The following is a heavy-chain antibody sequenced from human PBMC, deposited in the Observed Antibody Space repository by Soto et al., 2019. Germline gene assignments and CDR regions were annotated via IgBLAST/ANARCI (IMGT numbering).Heavy chain of an antibody. J-gene: IGHJ4*02. Sequence: QVQLVQSGGEMKKPGSSVMVACQSSGGSFNTYAMNWVRQAPGQGPEWMGDISPMFGAANYAPKFQGRVTITADESTGTSYMQLSSLTSEDTALYFCAREVQVHTPAFVYWGQGTLVTVSS. D-gene: IGHD3-10*01. CDR3: AREVQVHTPAFVY. CDR1: GGSFNTYA. V-gene: IGHV1-69*19. CDR2: ISPMFGAA.